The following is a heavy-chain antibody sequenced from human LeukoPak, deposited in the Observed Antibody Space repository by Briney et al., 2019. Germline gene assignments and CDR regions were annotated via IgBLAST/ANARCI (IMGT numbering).Heavy chain of an antibody. J-gene: IGHJ4*02. CDR3: ATSDYDFWTGYSPPVSGY. D-gene: IGHD3-3*01. Sequence: GRSLRLSCAASGFTFSNYAMHWVRQAPGKGLEWVAVISYHGKDKYYADSVKGRFTISRDNSKNTLDLQMNSLRGEDTAVYYCATSDYDFWTGYSPPVSGYWGQGTLVTVSS. CDR1: GFTFSNYA. CDR2: ISYHGKDK. V-gene: IGHV3-30*04.